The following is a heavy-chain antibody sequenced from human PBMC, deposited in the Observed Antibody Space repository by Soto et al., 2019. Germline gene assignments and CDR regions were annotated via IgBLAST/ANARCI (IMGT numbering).Heavy chain of an antibody. D-gene: IGHD1-26*01. CDR2: IYYSGST. J-gene: IGHJ4*02. CDR3: ARGVVGATAPDY. Sequence: QLQLQESGPGLVKPSETLSLTCTVSGGSINSNTYYWGWIRQPPGKGLEWIGSIYYSGSTYYNPSLKSRVTISLDTSKNQFSLRLSSVTAADTAVYFCARGVVGATAPDYWGQGPLVTVSS. CDR1: GGSINSNTYY. V-gene: IGHV4-39*01.